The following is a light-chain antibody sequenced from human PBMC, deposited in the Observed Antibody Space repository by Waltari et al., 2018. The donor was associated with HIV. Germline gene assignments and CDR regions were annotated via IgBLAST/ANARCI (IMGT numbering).Light chain of an antibody. V-gene: IGKV4-1*01. CDR3: QQYYSTPHT. Sequence: VMTHAPDSLAVALGDGANLKCNSTRSVLYSSNNKNYLAWYQQKPGQPPKLLIYWASTRDSGVPDRFSGSGSGTDFTLTISSLQAEDVAVYYCQQYYSTPHTFGQGTKLEIK. J-gene: IGKJ2*01. CDR1: RSVLYSSNNKNY. CDR2: WAS.